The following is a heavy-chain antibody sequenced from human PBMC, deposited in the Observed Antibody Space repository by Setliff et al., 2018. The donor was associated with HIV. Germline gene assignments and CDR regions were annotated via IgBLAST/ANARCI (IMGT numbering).Heavy chain of an antibody. D-gene: IGHD5-12*01. CDR2: IYTSGST. V-gene: IGHV4-4*08. J-gene: IGHJ4*02. CDR3: ALDPGYRRDY. Sequence: PSETLSLTCTVSGGSIINYFWSWIRQPPGKGLEWIGHIYTSGSTNYNPSLKSRVTMSVDTSKNQFSLNLSSVTAADTAVYYCALDPGYRRDYWGQGTLVTVSS. CDR1: GGSIINYF.